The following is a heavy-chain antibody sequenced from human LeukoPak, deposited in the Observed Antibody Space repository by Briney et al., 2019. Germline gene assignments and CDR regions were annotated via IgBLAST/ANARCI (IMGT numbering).Heavy chain of an antibody. CDR3: ARGPRGSSSSDY. CDR2: MNPDNGNT. J-gene: IGHJ4*02. V-gene: IGHV1-8*01. CDR1: GYRFTNFD. Sequence: ASVKISCKTSGYRFTNFDINWVRQAPGQGLEWMGWMNPDNGNTGYAQEFQGRVSMSGDTSITTAFMVLSSLRSDDTAVYFCARGPRGSSSSDYWGQGTLVTVSS. D-gene: IGHD6-13*01.